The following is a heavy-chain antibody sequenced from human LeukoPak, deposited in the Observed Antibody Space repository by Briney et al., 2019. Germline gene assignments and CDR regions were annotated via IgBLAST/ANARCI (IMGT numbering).Heavy chain of an antibody. V-gene: IGHV1-69*13. J-gene: IGHJ2*01. D-gene: IGHD2-15*01. Sequence: GASVKVYCKASGGTFSSYGLSWVRQAPGKGLEWMGGIIPIFGTANYAQKFQGRVTITAVESTSTAYMELSSLRSEDTAVYYCARAISTSDIVVVVAATPTRSPSYGYFHHWGRGTLATVSS. CDR2: IIPIFGTA. CDR3: ARAISTSDIVVVVAATPTRSPSYGYFHH. CDR1: GGTFSSYG.